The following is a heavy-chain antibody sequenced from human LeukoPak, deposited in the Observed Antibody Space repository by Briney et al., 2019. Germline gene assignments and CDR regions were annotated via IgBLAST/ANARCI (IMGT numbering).Heavy chain of an antibody. D-gene: IGHD6-19*01. CDR1: GGTFSSYA. J-gene: IGHJ4*02. V-gene: IGHV1-69*05. CDR2: IIPIFGTA. Sequence: GSSVKVSCKASGGTFSSYAISWVRQAPGQGLEWMGGIIPIFGTANYAQKFQGRVTMTTDTSTSTAYVELRSLRSDDTAVYYCARGQEWLPGSGVDYWGQGTLVTVSS. CDR3: ARGQEWLPGSGVDY.